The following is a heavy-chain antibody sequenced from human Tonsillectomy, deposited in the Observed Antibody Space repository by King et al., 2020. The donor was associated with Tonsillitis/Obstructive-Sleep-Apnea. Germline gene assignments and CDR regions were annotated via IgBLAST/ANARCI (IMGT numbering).Heavy chain of an antibody. V-gene: IGHV4-34*01. CDR3: VGVWNSRDY. CDR1: GGSFSDNY. CDR2: INHSGRT. D-gene: IGHD1-7*01. J-gene: IGHJ4*02. Sequence: VQLPQWGAGLLRPAETLSLTCAVQGGSFSDNYWSWIRQSPEKGLEWIGEINHSGRTNYNPSLESRLSMSVETSKNQIFLSLSSVTAADTAVYYCVGVWNSRDYWGQGTRVTVSS.